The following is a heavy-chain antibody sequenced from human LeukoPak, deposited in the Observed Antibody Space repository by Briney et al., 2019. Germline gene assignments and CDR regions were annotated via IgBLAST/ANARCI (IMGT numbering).Heavy chain of an antibody. J-gene: IGHJ4*02. D-gene: IGHD4-17*01. CDR3: ARGIWSTTLTAYYLDY. V-gene: IGHV1-2*02. CDR2: INPNSGGT. CDR1: GYTFTGYY. Sequence: ASVKVSCKASGYTFTGYYMHWVRQAPGQGLEWVGWINPNSGGTNYAQKFQGRVTMTRDTSISTAYMELSRLRSDDTAVYYCARGIWSTTLTAYYLDYWGQGTLVTVSS.